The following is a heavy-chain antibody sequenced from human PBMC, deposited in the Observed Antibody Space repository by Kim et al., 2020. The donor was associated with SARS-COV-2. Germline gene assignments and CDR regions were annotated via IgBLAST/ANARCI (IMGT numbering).Heavy chain of an antibody. CDR3: ARLYDSSGYYYEEYYFDY. CDR2: IYYSGST. J-gene: IGHJ4*02. Sequence: SETLSLTCTVSGGSISSSSYYWGWIRQPPGKGLEWIGSIYYSGSTYYNPSLKSRVTISVDTSKNQFSLKLSSVTAADTAVYYCARLYDSSGYYYEEYYFDYWGQGTLVTVSS. D-gene: IGHD3-22*01. CDR1: GGSISSSSYY. V-gene: IGHV4-39*01.